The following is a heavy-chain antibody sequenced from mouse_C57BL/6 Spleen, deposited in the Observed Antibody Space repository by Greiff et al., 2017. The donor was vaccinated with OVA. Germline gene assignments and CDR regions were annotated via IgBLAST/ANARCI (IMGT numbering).Heavy chain of an antibody. J-gene: IGHJ2*01. CDR3: ARDALDGYYFDY. D-gene: IGHD2-3*01. V-gene: IGHV5-16*01. Sequence: EVMLVESEGGLVQPGSSMKLSCTASGFTFSDYYMAWVRQVPEKGLEWVANITYDGSSTYYLDSLKSRFIISRDNAKNILYLQMSSLKSEDTATYYCARDALDGYYFDYWGQGTTLTVSS. CDR2: ITYDGSST. CDR1: GFTFSDYY.